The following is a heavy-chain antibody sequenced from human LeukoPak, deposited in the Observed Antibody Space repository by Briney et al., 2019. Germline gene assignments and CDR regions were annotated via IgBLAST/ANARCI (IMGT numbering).Heavy chain of an antibody. CDR2: IYPGDSHT. Sequence: PGESLKISCKGSGYSFINYWIGWVRQLPGKGLEWMGIIYPGDSHTKYNPSFQGQVSISADKSITTAYLQWSSLKASDTAMYYCAREGGDYYDSSGLFGYWGQGTLVTVSS. D-gene: IGHD3-22*01. V-gene: IGHV5-51*01. CDR1: GYSFINYW. J-gene: IGHJ4*02. CDR3: AREGGDYYDSSGLFGY.